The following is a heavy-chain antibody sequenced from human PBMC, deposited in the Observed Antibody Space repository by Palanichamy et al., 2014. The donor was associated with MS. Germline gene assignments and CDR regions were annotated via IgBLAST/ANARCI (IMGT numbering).Heavy chain of an antibody. Sequence: QVQLMQSGAEVKKSGASVKVSCKTSGDTFNNYYIHWVRQAPGQGLEWMGLINPSGGSIAYAQKLQGRVTMTTDTSTSTVYMGLSSLRSEDTAIYYCALDRRGDGFDIWGQGTMVTVSS. CDR3: ALDRRGDGFDI. CDR1: GDTFNNYY. J-gene: IGHJ3*02. D-gene: IGHD3/OR15-3a*01. V-gene: IGHV1-46*02. CDR2: INPSGGSI.